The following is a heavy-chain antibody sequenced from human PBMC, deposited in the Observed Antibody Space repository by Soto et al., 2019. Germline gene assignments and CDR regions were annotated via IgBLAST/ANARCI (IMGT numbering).Heavy chain of an antibody. CDR3: AGVPSLQPKFDY. D-gene: IGHD4-4*01. CDR1: GGSIGNSY. CDR2: IYYSGSS. Sequence: SETLSLTCTVSGGSIGNSYWSWIRQSPGKGLEWIGYIYYSGSSNYNPSLKSQVTISVDTSKNQFSLKLSSVTAADTAVYYCAGVPSLQPKFDYWGQGTLVTVSS. J-gene: IGHJ4*02. V-gene: IGHV4-59*01.